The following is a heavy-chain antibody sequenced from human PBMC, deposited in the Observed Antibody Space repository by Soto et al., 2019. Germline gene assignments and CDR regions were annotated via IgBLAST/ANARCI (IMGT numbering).Heavy chain of an antibody. D-gene: IGHD6-19*01. V-gene: IGHV3-21*01. CDR3: ARDSQWLVASGAFDI. J-gene: IGHJ3*02. CDR2: ISSSSSYI. CDR1: GFTFSSYS. Sequence: GGSLRLSCAASGFTFSSYSMNWVRQAPGKGLEWVSSISSSSSYIYYADSVKGRFTISRDNAKNSLYLQMNSLRAEDTAVYYCARDSQWLVASGAFDIWGQGTMVTVSS.